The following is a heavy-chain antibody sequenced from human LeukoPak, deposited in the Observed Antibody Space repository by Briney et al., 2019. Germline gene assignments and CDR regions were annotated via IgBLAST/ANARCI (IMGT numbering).Heavy chain of an antibody. CDR2: IKQDGSEI. D-gene: IGHD2/OR15-2a*01. CDR1: GFTFSSYW. CDR3: VRDNPRCCGVIPSNIDDY. Sequence: GGSLRLSCEGSGFTFSSYWMTWVRQPPGKGLEWVATIKQDGSEIYYGDSVKGRFTIFRDNAKNSLYLQMNSLRAEDTAVYYCVRDNPRCCGVIPSNIDDYWGQGTLVTVSS. J-gene: IGHJ4*02. V-gene: IGHV3-7*01.